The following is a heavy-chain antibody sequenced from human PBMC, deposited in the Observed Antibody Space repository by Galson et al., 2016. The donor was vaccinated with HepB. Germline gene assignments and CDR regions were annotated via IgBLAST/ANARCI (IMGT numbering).Heavy chain of an antibody. CDR2: IYHSGTT. CDR3: ARDDVETLGFRGLANWFDP. D-gene: IGHD3/OR15-3a*01. J-gene: IGHJ5*02. CDR1: GGSISSSTW. Sequence: SETLSLTCAVSGGSISSSTWWNWVRQPPGKGLEWIGEIYHSGTTNYNPSHKSRVTISVDKSKNQFSLNLSSVTAADTAVYYCARDDVETLGFRGLANWFDPWGQRTLVTVSS. V-gene: IGHV4-4*02.